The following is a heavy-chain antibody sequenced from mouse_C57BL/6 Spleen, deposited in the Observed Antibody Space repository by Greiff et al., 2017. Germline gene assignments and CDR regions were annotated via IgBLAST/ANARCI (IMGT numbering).Heavy chain of an antibody. D-gene: IGHD1-1*01. J-gene: IGHJ3*01. CDR1: GFTFSSYT. CDR2: ISGGGGNT. CDR3: ARQTTGFAY. V-gene: IGHV5-9*01. Sequence: EVKLVESGGGLVKPGGSLKLSCAASGFTFSSYTMSWVRQTPEKRLEWVATISGGGGNTYYPDSVKGRFTISRDNPKNTLYLQMSSLRSEDTALYYCARQTTGFAYWGQGTLVTVSA.